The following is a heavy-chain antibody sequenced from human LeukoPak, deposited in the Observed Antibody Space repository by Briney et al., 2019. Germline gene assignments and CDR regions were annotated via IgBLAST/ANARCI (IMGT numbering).Heavy chain of an antibody. CDR3: ARADIVATTYDY. Sequence: SETLSLTCAVYGGSFSGYYWSWIRQPPGKGLECIGEINHSGSTNYNPSLKSRVTISVNTSKNQFSLKLSSVTAADTAVYYCARADIVATTYDYWGQGTLVTVSS. CDR2: INHSGST. J-gene: IGHJ4*02. V-gene: IGHV4-34*01. CDR1: GGSFSGYY. D-gene: IGHD5-12*01.